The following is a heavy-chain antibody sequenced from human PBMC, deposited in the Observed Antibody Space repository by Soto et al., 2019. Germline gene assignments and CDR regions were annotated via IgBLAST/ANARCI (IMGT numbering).Heavy chain of an antibody. CDR3: ARVYYDSSGYLDY. Sequence: ASVKVSCKASGYTLTDYYLHWVRQAPGQGLELMGWINPKNGATIYAQKFQGRVTMTRDTSISTAYMELSRLRSDNTAVYSCARVYYDSSGYLDYWGQGTLVTVSS. D-gene: IGHD3-22*01. CDR1: GYTLTDYY. J-gene: IGHJ4*02. V-gene: IGHV1-2*02. CDR2: INPKNGAT.